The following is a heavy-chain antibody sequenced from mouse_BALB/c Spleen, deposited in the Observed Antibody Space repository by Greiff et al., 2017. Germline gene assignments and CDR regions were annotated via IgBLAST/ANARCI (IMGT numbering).Heavy chain of an antibody. V-gene: IGHV1-14*01. CDR2: INPYNDGT. Sequence: VQLQQSGPELVKPGASVKMSCKASGYTFTSYVMHWVKQKPGQGLEWIGYINPYNDGTKYNEKFKGKATLTSDKSSSTAYMELSSLTSEDTAVYYCARSGGTGVYYAMDYWGQGTSVTVSS. CDR1: GYTFTSYV. CDR3: ARSGGTGVYYAMDY. D-gene: IGHD4-1*01. J-gene: IGHJ4*01.